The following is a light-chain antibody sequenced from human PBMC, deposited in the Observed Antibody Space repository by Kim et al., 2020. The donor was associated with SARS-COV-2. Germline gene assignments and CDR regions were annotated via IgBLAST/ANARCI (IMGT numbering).Light chain of an antibody. CDR3: KSRDSSGNHYV. V-gene: IGLV3-19*01. CDR2: GYN. CDR1: SCESYY. Sequence: ALGPTVRITCQGDSCESYYASCYQQKPGQAPVLVIYGYNNRPSGIPDRFAGSSSGNTASLTITGAQAEDEADYYCKSRDSSGNHYVFGTGTKVTVL. J-gene: IGLJ1*01.